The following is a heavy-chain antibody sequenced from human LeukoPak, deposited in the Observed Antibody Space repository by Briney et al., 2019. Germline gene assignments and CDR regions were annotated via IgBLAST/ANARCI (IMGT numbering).Heavy chain of an antibody. CDR2: INPNSGGT. Sequence: ASVKVSCEASGYTFTGYYMHWARQAPGQGLEWMGWINPNSGGTNYAQRFQGRVTMTRDTSISTAYMELSRLRSDDTAVYYCARARPMTTVTTGKVFDPWGQGTLVTVSS. CDR1: GYTFTGYY. J-gene: IGHJ5*02. CDR3: ARARPMTTVTTGKVFDP. D-gene: IGHD4-17*01. V-gene: IGHV1-2*02.